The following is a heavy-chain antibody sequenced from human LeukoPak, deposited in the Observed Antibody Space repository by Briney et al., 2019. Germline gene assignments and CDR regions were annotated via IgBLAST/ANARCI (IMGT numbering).Heavy chain of an antibody. CDR3: ARGSFLGRGWYTFRFDY. CDR1: GGPFSGYY. CDR2: INHSGST. Sequence: SETLSLTCAVYGGPFSGYYWSWLRQPPGKGLEWIGEINHSGSTNYNPSLKSRVTISVDTSKNQFSLKLSSVTAADTAVYYCARGSFLGRGWYTFRFDYWGQGTLVTVSS. D-gene: IGHD6-19*01. V-gene: IGHV4-34*01. J-gene: IGHJ4*02.